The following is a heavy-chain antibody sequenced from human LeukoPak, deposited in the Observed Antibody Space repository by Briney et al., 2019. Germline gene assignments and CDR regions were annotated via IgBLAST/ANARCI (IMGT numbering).Heavy chain of an antibody. V-gene: IGHV4-59*01. D-gene: IGHD2/OR15-2a*01. CDR1: GGSISSDY. Sequence: PSETLSVTCTVPGGSISSDYWSWIRQTPRKGLGWIGYIYYSGRTYYTPSLKSRITISVDTSKNQFSLKLSSVTAADTAVYYCARGFYRPHYWGQGTLVSVSS. J-gene: IGHJ4*02. CDR3: ARGFYRPHY. CDR2: IYYSGRT.